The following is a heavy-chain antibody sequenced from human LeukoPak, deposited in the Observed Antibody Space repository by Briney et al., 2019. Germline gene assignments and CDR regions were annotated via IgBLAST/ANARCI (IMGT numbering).Heavy chain of an antibody. CDR1: GFTFINYW. Sequence: GGSLRVYCAASGFTFINYWMHWVRQAPGKGLVWVSRINGDGRTTNYADSVKGRFTISRDNSKNTLYLQMNSLRAEDTAVYYCARAGYSLSPYFFDYWGQGTLVTVSS. D-gene: IGHD3-22*01. J-gene: IGHJ4*02. V-gene: IGHV3-74*01. CDR2: INGDGRTT. CDR3: ARAGYSLSPYFFDY.